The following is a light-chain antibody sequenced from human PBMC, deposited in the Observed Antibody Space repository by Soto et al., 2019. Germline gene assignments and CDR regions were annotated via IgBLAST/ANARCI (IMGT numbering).Light chain of an antibody. V-gene: IGLV1-44*01. CDR2: SDD. CDR3: AAWDDNLNGPL. J-gene: IGLJ3*02. Sequence: QSVLTQPTSLSGTPGQRVTISCSGSNSNIGRYSVNWYQHFPGTAPKILIYSDDERPSGVPDRFSGSKSGTSASLAISGLQSEDEAEYYCAAWDDNLNGPLFGGGTQLTVL. CDR1: NSNIGRYS.